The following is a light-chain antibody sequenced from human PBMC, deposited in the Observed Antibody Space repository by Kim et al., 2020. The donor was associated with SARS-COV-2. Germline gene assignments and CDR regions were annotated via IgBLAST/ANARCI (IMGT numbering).Light chain of an antibody. J-gene: IGLJ1*01. CDR2: QDS. V-gene: IGLV3-1*01. CDR3: QAWDSSTYYV. Sequence: VSPGQKASITCYGDKLGDKYACWYQQKPGQSPVLVIYQDSKRPSGIPERFSGSNSGNTATLTISGTQAMDEADYYCQAWDSSTYYVFGTGTKVTVL. CDR1: KLGDKY.